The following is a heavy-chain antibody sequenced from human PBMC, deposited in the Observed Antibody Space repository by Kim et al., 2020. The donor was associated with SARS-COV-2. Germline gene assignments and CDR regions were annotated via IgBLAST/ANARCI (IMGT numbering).Heavy chain of an antibody. Sequence: STSYADSVKVRFPIPRDNAKNTLYLQMNRLRAEDTAVDYSRSVRLHAFDIWGQGTMFTVSS. D-gene: IGHD4-4*01. CDR2: ST. CDR3: RSVRLHAFDI. V-gene: IGHV3-74*01. J-gene: IGHJ3*02.